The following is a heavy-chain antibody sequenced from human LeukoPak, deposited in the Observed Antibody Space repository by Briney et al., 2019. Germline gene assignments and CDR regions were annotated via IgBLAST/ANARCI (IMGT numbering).Heavy chain of an antibody. CDR3: AKAYVDIVATPPADY. D-gene: IGHD5-12*01. CDR1: GFTFSSYG. Sequence: QPGRSLRLSCAASGFTFSSYGMHWVRQAPGKGLQCVAVISYDRSNKYYADSVKGRFTISRDNSKNTLYLEMNSLRAEDTAVYYCAKAYVDIVATPPADYWGQGTLVTVSS. CDR2: ISYDRSNK. V-gene: IGHV3-30*18. J-gene: IGHJ4*02.